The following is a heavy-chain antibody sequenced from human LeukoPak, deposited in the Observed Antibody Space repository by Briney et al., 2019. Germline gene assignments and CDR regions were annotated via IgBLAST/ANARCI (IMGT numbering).Heavy chain of an antibody. CDR2: IYYSGST. J-gene: IGHJ4*02. Sequence: SETLSLTCAVYGGSFSGYYWSWIRQPPGKGLEWIGYIYYSGSTNYNPSLKSRVTISVDTSKNQFSLKLSSVTAADTAVYYCARVDGSGSFDYWGQGTLVTVSS. V-gene: IGHV4-59*01. CDR3: ARVDGSGSFDY. CDR1: GGSFSGYY. D-gene: IGHD3-10*01.